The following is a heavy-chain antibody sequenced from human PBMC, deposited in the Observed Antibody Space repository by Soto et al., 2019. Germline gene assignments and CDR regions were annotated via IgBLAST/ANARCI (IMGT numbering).Heavy chain of an antibody. CDR1: GFTFNSYW. V-gene: IGHV3-7*01. Sequence: PGGSLRLSCVASGFTFNSYWMAWVRQAPGKGLAWVANIHRDGTEKYYVDSVKGRFTISRDNAQKSLYLEMSDLRAEDTGVYFCVRQSAGFYYDRLTGYFAPGDFWGPGTLVTVSS. D-gene: IGHD3-9*01. CDR3: VRQSAGFYYDRLTGYFAPGDF. CDR2: IHRDGTEK. J-gene: IGHJ4*02.